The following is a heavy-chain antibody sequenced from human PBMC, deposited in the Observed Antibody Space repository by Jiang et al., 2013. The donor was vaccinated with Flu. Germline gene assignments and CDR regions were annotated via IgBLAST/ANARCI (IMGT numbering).Heavy chain of an antibody. Sequence: IYPGDSDTRYSPSFQGQVTISADKSISTAYLQWSSLKASDTAMYYCARRDYYDSSGYYPGASFDYWGQGTLVTVSS. V-gene: IGHV5-51*01. J-gene: IGHJ4*02. CDR3: ARRDYYDSSGYYPGASFDY. D-gene: IGHD3-22*01. CDR2: IYPGDSDT.